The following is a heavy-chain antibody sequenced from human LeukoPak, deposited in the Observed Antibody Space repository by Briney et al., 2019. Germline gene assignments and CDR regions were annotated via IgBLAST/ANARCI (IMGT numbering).Heavy chain of an antibody. Sequence: SETLSLTCTVSGGSISSSSYYWGWLRQPPGKGLEWIGSIYYSGSTYYNPSLKSRVTISVDTSKNQFSLKLSSVTAADTAVYYYARVVTAQYYYYYMDVWGKGTTVTVSS. D-gene: IGHD3-16*02. CDR2: IYYSGST. J-gene: IGHJ6*03. V-gene: IGHV4-39*07. CDR3: ARVVTAQYYYYYMDV. CDR1: GGSISSSSYY.